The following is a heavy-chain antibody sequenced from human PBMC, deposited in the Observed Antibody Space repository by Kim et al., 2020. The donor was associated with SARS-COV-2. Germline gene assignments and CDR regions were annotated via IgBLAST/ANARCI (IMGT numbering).Heavy chain of an antibody. CDR2: I. Sequence: IGYADSVKRRFTISRVIASNSVYLQMDSMSPDDTAFYYCTRDITPGGADVWGQGTTVTVSS. V-gene: IGHV3-9*01. D-gene: IGHD2-15*01. CDR3: TRDITPGGADV. J-gene: IGHJ6*02.